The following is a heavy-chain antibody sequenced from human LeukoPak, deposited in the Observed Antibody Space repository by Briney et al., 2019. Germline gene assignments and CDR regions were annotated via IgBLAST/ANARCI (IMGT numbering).Heavy chain of an antibody. CDR1: GYTFTSYA. J-gene: IGHJ6*03. D-gene: IGHD3-10*01. CDR3: ARRSMVQHMDV. CDR2: INTNTGNP. V-gene: IGHV7-4-1*02. Sequence: ASVKVSCKASGYTFTSYAMNWVRQAPGQGLEWMGWINTNTGNPTYAQGFTGRFVFSLDTSVSTAYLQIRSLKAEDTAVYFCARRSMVQHMDVWGKGTTVIVSS.